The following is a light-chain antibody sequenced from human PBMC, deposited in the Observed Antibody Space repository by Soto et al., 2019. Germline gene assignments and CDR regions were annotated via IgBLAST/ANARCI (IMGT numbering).Light chain of an antibody. J-gene: IGLJ3*02. CDR2: SNN. CDR3: SSWDRSLDNWM. CDR1: SSNIGSNT. V-gene: IGLV1-44*01. Sequence: QAVVTQPPSASGTPGQRVTISCSGSSSNIGSNTVNWYQQLPGTAPKLLIYSNNQRPSGVPDRFSGSKSGTSASLAISGLQSDDEADYYCSSWDRSLDNWMFGGGTKLTVL.